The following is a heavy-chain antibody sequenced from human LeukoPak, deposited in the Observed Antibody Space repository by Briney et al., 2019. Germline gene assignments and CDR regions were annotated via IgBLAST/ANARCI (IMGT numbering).Heavy chain of an antibody. CDR2: IQSIGGT. Sequence: SETLSLTCSVSGGSISDYYWTWIRQSPEKGLEWIGYIQSIGGTNYNPSLKSRVTISVDTSKNQFSLKLTSVTAADTAFYYCARGNDYYGSGRQSYFDSWGQGTLVIVSS. CDR1: GGSISDYY. CDR3: ARGNDYYGSGRQSYFDS. V-gene: IGHV4-59*01. D-gene: IGHD3-10*01. J-gene: IGHJ4*02.